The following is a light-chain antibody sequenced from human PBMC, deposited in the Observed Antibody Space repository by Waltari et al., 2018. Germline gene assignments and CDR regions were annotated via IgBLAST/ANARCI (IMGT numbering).Light chain of an antibody. CDR1: QAIRSA. CDR2: DAS. CDR3: QQLHSYPVT. J-gene: IGKJ4*01. Sequence: AVQLTQSPSSLSASVGDRVTITCRASQAIRSALAWYQQKPGKAPNLLIYDASNLESGVPSRFSGSGSGTHFTLTISSLQPADFATYYCQQLHSYPVTFGGGTKVETK. V-gene: IGKV1-13*02.